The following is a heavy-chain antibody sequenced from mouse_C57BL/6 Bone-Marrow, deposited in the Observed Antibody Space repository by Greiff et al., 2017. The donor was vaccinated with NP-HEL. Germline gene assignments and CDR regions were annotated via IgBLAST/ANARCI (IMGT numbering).Heavy chain of an antibody. J-gene: IGHJ2*01. CDR2: IRNKANGYTT. Sequence: EVKLMESGGGLVQPGGSLSLSCAASGFTFTDYYMSWVRQPPGKALEWLGFIRNKANGYTTEYSASVKGRFTISRDNSQSILYLQMNALRAEDSATYYCARYPSGSSGPFDYWGQGTTLTVSS. D-gene: IGHD3-2*02. V-gene: IGHV7-3*01. CDR3: ARYPSGSSGPFDY. CDR1: GFTFTDYY.